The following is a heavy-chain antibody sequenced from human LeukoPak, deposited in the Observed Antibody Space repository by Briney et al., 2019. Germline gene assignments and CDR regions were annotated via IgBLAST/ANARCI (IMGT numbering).Heavy chain of an antibody. CDR3: ARGAPPQN. J-gene: IGHJ4*02. CDR2: VYYTGAS. Sequence: PSETLSLTCTVSGGSISSSSYYWGWIRQPPGKGLEWIGSVYYTGASYYNPTLKSRVTISIDTSKKHFSLKLTSVTAADTAVYYCARGAPPQNWGQGTLVTVSS. V-gene: IGHV4-39*07. CDR1: GGSISSSSYY.